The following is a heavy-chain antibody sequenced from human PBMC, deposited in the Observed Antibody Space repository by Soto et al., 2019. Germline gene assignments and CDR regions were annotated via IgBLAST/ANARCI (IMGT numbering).Heavy chain of an antibody. CDR2: INPNSGGT. J-gene: IGHJ5*02. CDR1: GGTFSSYA. CDR3: ARSPPGDSKTNWFDP. Sequence: GASVKVPCKASGGTFSSYAISWVRQAPGQGLEWMGGINPNSGGTNYAQKFQGRVTMTRDKSTSTAYMELSRLRSDDTAVYYCARSPPGDSKTNWFDPWGQGTLVTVSS. D-gene: IGHD4-4*01. V-gene: IGHV1-69*10.